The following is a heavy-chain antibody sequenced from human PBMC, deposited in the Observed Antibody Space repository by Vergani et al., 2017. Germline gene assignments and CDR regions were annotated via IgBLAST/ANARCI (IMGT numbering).Heavy chain of an antibody. V-gene: IGHV4-61*10. Sequence: QVQLQESGPGLVKPSETLSLTCTVSGGSVSSGSYYWSWIRQPAGKGLEWIGYIYYSGSTNYNPSLKSRVTISVDTSKNQFSLKLSSVTAADTAVYYCARDGQGFWSGYYTGDHFDYWGQGTLVTVSS. D-gene: IGHD3-3*01. CDR3: ARDGQGFWSGYYTGDHFDY. CDR1: GGSVSSGSYY. CDR2: IYYSGST. J-gene: IGHJ4*02.